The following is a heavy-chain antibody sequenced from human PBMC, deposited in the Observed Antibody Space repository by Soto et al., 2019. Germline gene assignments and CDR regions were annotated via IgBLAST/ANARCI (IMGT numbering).Heavy chain of an antibody. CDR3: ARDLGRGDFWSGYYTNWFDP. J-gene: IGHJ5*02. V-gene: IGHV4-61*01. CDR1: GYSITSGYY. Sequence: SETLSLTCAVSGYSITSGYYWGWIRQPPGKGLEWIGYIYYSGSTNYNPSLKSRVTISVDTSKNQFSLKLSSVTAADTAVYYCARDLGRGDFWSGYYTNWFDPWGQGTLVTVSS. CDR2: IYYSGST. D-gene: IGHD3-3*01.